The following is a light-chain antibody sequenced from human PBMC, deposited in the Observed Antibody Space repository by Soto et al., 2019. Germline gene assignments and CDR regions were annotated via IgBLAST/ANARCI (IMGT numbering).Light chain of an antibody. CDR3: QQYNSYWT. V-gene: IGKV1-5*01. J-gene: IGKJ1*01. CDR2: DAS. Sequence: DIQMTQSPSTLSASVGDRVTITCRASQSISSWLAWYQQKPGKAPKLLIYDASTLKGGVPSRFSGSGSGTEFNLTISSPQPDDFATYYCQQYNSYWTFGKGTEVEIK. CDR1: QSISSW.